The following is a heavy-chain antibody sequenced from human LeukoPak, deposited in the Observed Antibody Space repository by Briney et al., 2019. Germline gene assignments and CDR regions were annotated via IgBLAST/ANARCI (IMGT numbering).Heavy chain of an antibody. V-gene: IGHV1-46*01. J-gene: IGHJ4*02. CDR3: ARVSIAVAGTFDY. D-gene: IGHD6-19*01. CDR1: GYTFTSYY. Sequence: ASVKVSCKASGYTFTSYYMHWVRQAPGQGLEWMGIINPTGGSTSYAQKLQGRVTMTRDMSTSTVYMELSSLRSEDTAVYYCARVSIAVAGTFDYWGQGTLVTVSS. CDR2: INPTGGST.